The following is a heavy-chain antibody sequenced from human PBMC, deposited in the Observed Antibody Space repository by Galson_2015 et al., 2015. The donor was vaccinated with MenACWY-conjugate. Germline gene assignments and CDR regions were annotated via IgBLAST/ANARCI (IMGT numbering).Heavy chain of an antibody. CDR1: GFTFGSYW. D-gene: IGHD4-11*01. CDR2: IDRAGSST. J-gene: IGHJ5*02. Sequence: SLRLSCAASGFTFGSYWMHWVRQVPGKGLEWVPRIDRAGSSTTHADSVKGRFTISRDNAKNTLYLQMNSLRAEDTAVYYCARDRKEPTASLPAHWFAPWGQGTQVIGSS. V-gene: IGHV3-74*01. CDR3: ARDRKEPTASLPAHWFAP.